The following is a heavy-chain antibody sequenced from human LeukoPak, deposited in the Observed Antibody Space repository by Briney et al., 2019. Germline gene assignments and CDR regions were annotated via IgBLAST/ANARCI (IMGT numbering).Heavy chain of an antibody. CDR2: ISYDGSNK. Sequence: GRSLRLSCAASGFTFSSYAMHWVRQAPGKGLEWVAVISYDGSNKYYADSVKGRFTISRDNSKNTLYLQMNSLRAEDTAVYYCARERVSSHWGQGTLVTVSS. D-gene: IGHD5/OR15-5a*01. V-gene: IGHV3-30-3*01. CDR1: GFTFSSYA. J-gene: IGHJ4*02. CDR3: ARERVSSH.